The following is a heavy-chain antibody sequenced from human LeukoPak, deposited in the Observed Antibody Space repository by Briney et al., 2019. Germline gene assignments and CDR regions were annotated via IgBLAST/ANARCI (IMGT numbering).Heavy chain of an antibody. D-gene: IGHD1-26*01. Sequence: GRSLRLSCAASGFTFSSYAMHWVRQAPGKGLEWVGRIKSKTDGGTTDYAAPVKGRFTISRDDSKNTLYLQMNSLKTEDTAVYYCTTAEWELRPFAYWGQGTLVTVSS. J-gene: IGHJ4*02. CDR3: TTAEWELRPFAY. CDR2: IKSKTDGGTT. CDR1: GFTFSSYA. V-gene: IGHV3-15*01.